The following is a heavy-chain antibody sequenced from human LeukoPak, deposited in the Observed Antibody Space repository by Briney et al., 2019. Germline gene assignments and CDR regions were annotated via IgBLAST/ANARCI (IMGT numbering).Heavy chain of an antibody. CDR2: ISGSGGST. CDR3: AKAKPSGYSYGFPGYFDY. J-gene: IGHJ4*02. Sequence: GGSLRLSCAASGFTVSSSYMSWVRQAPGKGLEWVSAISGSGGSTYYADSVKGRFTISRDNSKNTLYLQMNSLRAEDTAVYYCAKAKPSGYSYGFPGYFDYWGQGTLVTVSS. D-gene: IGHD5-18*01. V-gene: IGHV3-23*01. CDR1: GFTVSSSY.